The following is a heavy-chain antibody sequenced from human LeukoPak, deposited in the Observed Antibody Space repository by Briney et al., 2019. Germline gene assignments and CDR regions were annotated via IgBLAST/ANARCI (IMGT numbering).Heavy chain of an antibody. CDR3: ARDLEDYNNYGELGI. D-gene: IGHD4-11*01. V-gene: IGHV3-21*01. Sequence: PGGSLRLSCAASGFTFSSYGMHWVRQAPGKGLEWVSSISTSGSYMYYADSVKGRFTISRDNAKNSLYLQMNSLRAEDTAVFYCARDLEDYNNYGELGIWGQGTLVTVSS. J-gene: IGHJ4*02. CDR2: ISTSGSYM. CDR1: GFTFSSYG.